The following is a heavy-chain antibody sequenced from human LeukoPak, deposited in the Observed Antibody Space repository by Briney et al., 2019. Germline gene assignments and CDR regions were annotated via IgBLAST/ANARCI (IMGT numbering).Heavy chain of an antibody. J-gene: IGHJ6*03. V-gene: IGHV1-69*05. D-gene: IGHD2/OR15-2a*01. CDR2: IIPIFGTA. CDR1: GGTFSSYA. Sequence: GASVKVSCKASGGTFSSYAISWVRQAPGQGREWMGRIIPIFGTANYAQKFQGRVTITTDESTSTAYMELSSLRSEDTAVYYCARDRLSSPSGTQYYMDVWGKGTTVTVSS. CDR3: ARDRLSSPSGTQYYMDV.